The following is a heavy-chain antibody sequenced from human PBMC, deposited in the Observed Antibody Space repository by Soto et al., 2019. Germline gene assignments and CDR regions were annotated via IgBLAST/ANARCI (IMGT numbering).Heavy chain of an antibody. CDR3: AAPKQLSMGYYYGMDV. V-gene: IGHV5-10-1*01. Sequence: GESLKISCKGSGYRFTNYWISWVRQMPGKGLEWMGRIDPSDSYTNYSPSFQGHVTISADKSISTAYLQWSSLKASDTAMYYCAAPKQLSMGYYYGMDVCGQGTTVTVSS. CDR1: GYRFTNYW. CDR2: IDPSDSYT. D-gene: IGHD2-2*01. J-gene: IGHJ6*02.